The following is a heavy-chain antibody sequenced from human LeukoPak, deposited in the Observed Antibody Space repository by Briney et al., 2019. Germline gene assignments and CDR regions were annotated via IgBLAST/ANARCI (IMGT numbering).Heavy chain of an antibody. CDR3: ARGSGSYYVRWFDP. D-gene: IGHD1-26*01. CDR2: MNPNSGNT. CDR1: GGTFSSYA. V-gene: IGHV1-8*03. Sequence: ASVKVSCKASGGTFSSYAISWVRQATGQGLEWMGWMNPNSGNTGYAQKFQGRVTITRNTSISTAYMELSSLRSEDTAVYYCARGSGSYYVRWFDPWGQGTLVTVSS. J-gene: IGHJ5*02.